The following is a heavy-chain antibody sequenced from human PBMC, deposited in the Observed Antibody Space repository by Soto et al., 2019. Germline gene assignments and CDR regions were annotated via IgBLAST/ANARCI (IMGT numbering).Heavy chain of an antibody. D-gene: IGHD6-6*01. CDR2: IWYDGSNK. CDR3: ARDRLSSSLFYYGMDV. V-gene: IGHV3-33*01. Sequence: GGSLRLSCAASGFTFSSYGIHWVRQAPGKGLEWVAVIWYDGSNKYYADSVKGRFTISRDNSKNTLYLQLNSLRAEDTAVYYCARDRLSSSLFYYGMDVWGQGTTVTVSS. J-gene: IGHJ6*02. CDR1: GFTFSSYG.